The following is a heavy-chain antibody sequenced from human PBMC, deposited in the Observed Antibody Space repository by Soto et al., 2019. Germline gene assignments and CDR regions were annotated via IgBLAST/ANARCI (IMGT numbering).Heavy chain of an antibody. D-gene: IGHD6-19*01. CDR3: VREGGFCYGSACRYFDY. V-gene: IGHV3-21*01. CDR2: INIANYI. Sequence: EVQLVESGGGLVKPGGSLRLSCEASGLTINTNYMNWDLQAPGKGLEWVASINIANYIYYADSVKGRFTIAKDNAKNSLYLQMTTLRAEETVVYYRVREGGFCYGSACRYFDYWGQGTLVTVSS. J-gene: IGHJ4*02. CDR1: GLTINTNY.